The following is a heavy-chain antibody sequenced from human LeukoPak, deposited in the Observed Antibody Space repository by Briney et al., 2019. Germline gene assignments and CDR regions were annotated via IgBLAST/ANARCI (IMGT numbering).Heavy chain of an antibody. J-gene: IGHJ3*02. V-gene: IGHV4-39*07. Sequence: SQTLSLTCTVSGGSLTSSSYYWGWIRQPPGKGLEWIGSIFHSGKTYYNPSLKSRVTISVDASKNQFSLKVNSVTAADTAIYYCARVGYNWNLWFDTWGQGTKVTVSS. CDR1: GGSLTSSSYY. CDR2: IFHSGKT. CDR3: ARVGYNWNLWFDT. D-gene: IGHD1-7*01.